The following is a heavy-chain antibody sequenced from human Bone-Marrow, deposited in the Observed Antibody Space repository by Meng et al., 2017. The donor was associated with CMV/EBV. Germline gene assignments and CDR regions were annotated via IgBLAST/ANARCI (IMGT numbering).Heavy chain of an antibody. J-gene: IGHJ4*02. V-gene: IGHV4-39*07. CDR3: AKRGGDDLWSGYYFFDY. CDR1: GGSISSSNYY. CDR2: INHSGST. Sequence: SETLSLTCTVSGGSISSSNYYWSWIRQPPGKGLEWIGEINHSGSTNYNPSLKSRVSMSVDTSKNQFSLNLRSVTAADTAVYYCAKRGGDDLWSGYYFFDYWGQGVLVTVSS. D-gene: IGHD3-3*01.